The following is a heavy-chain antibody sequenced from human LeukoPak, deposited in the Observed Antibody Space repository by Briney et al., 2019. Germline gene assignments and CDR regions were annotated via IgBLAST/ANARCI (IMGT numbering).Heavy chain of an antibody. Sequence: PGGSLRLSCAASGFTFSSSGMHWVRQAPGKGLEWVAFIRYDGTSKYYADSVKGRFTISRDNSKNTVYLQMNSLRAEDTAVYYCAKETRGSYSDYWGQGTLVTVPS. V-gene: IGHV3-30*02. CDR1: GFTFSSSG. D-gene: IGHD1-26*01. J-gene: IGHJ4*02. CDR2: IRYDGTSK. CDR3: AKETRGSYSDY.